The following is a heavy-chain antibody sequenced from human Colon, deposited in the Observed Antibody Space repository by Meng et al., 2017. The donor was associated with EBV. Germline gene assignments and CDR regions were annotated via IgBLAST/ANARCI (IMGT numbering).Heavy chain of an antibody. D-gene: IGHD2-8*01. V-gene: IGHV4-4*02. Sequence: VQLRDTGTGLVKPSGTLSLTCDVSGDAVSKNNWWTRVRQPPGKGVEWIGEIYHSGSINYNPSLRGRATISVDMSKKQFSLNLRSVTAADTAVYYCARTGVGLAFDYWGLGTLVTVSS. CDR1: GDAVSKNNW. J-gene: IGHJ4*02. CDR3: ARTGVGLAFDY. CDR2: IYHSGSI.